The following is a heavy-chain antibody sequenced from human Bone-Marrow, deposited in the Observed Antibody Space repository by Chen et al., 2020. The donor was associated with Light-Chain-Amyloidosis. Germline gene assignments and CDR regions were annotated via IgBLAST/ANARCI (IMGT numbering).Heavy chain of an antibody. Sequence: QPAGKGLEWIGRIYTSGGTNYNPSLKSRVTLSVDTSKNQFSLKLSSVTAADTAVYYCARLDPMIAVVITAFVEAVATWGQVTPVTV. D-gene: IGHD3-22*01. CDR3: ARLDPMIAVVITAFVEAVAT. J-gene: IGHJ3*01. V-gene: IGHV4-4*07. CDR2: IYTSGGT.